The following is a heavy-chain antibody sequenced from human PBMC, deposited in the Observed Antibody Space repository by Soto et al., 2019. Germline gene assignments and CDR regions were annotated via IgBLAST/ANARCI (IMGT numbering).Heavy chain of an antibody. CDR3: ARDREGVGAGLF. CDR2: ISSTSNSI. Sequence: GGSLRLSCAASGFTFSTYSMNWVRQAPGKGLEWVSSISSTSNSIYYADSVKGRFTISRDNAKNSLYLQMNSLRAEDTAVYYCARDREGVGAGLFWGQGTTVTRLL. D-gene: IGHD1-26*01. J-gene: IGHJ6*02. CDR1: GFTFSTYS. V-gene: IGHV3-21*01.